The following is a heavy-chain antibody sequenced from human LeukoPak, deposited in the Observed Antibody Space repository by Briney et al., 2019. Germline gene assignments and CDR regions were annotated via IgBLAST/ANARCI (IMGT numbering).Heavy chain of an antibody. CDR3: ARTLGY. CDR2: LSGGGDST. J-gene: IGHJ4*02. V-gene: IGHV3-23*01. D-gene: IGHD1-14*01. Sequence: PGGSLRLSCAVSGFTFSSYAMSWVRQAPGKGLEWVSTLSGGGDSTYYADSVKGRSTISRDNSKNTLYLQMNSLRAEDTAVYYCARTLGYWGQGTLVTVSS. CDR1: GFTFSSYA.